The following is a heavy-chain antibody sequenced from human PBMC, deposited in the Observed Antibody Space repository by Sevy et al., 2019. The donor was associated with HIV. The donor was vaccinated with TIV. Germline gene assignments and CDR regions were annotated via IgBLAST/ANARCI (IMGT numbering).Heavy chain of an antibody. CDR1: GFTFSSYA. J-gene: IGHJ6*02. CDR3: HGDYDSSQLASYYYDGMDV. CDR2: IRGSGGST. D-gene: IGHD3-22*01. V-gene: IGHV3-23*01. Sequence: GGSLRLSCAASGFTFSSYAMSWVRQAPGKGLEWVSTIRGSGGSTYYANSVKGRFTISRDNSKNTLYFQMNSLRAEDTAVYYCHGDYDSSQLASYYYDGMDVWGQGTTVTVSS.